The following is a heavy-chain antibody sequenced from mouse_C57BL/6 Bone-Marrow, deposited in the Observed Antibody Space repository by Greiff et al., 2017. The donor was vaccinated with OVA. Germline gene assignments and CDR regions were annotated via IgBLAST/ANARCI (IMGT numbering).Heavy chain of an antibody. V-gene: IGHV1-55*01. CDR1: GYTFTSYW. Sequence: VQLQQPGAELVKPGASVKMSCKASGYTFTSYWITWVKQRPGQGLEWIGDIYPGSGSTNYNEKFKSKATLTVDTSSSTAYMQLSSLTSEDSAVYYCARTMITTRDWYFDVWGTGTTVTVSS. CDR3: ARTMITTRDWYFDV. CDR2: IYPGSGST. D-gene: IGHD2-4*01. J-gene: IGHJ1*03.